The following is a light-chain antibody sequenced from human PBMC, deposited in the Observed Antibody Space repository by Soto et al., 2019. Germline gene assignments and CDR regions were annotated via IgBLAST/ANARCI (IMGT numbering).Light chain of an antibody. CDR3: QKCNSSPQT. V-gene: IGKV1-27*01. CDR1: QGISNY. Sequence: DIQMTQSPSSLSASVGDSVTITCRATQGISNYLAWYQQKPGKVPKLLIYSASTLRPGVPSRFSGSGSGTDFTLIINNLQPEDVATYYCQKCNSSPQTFGQGTKVEI. J-gene: IGKJ1*01. CDR2: SAS.